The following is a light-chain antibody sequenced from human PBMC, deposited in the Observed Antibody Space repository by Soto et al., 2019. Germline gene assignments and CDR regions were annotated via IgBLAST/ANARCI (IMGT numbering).Light chain of an antibody. CDR3: CSHAASYSYV. Sequence: QSVLTQPRSVSGSPGQSVTISCTGTSSDVGAYNYVSWYQQHPGKAPKLMIYDVTKRPSGVPDRFSGSKSGNTASLTISGLQAEDEADYYCCSHAASYSYVFGTGTKVTV. J-gene: IGLJ1*01. V-gene: IGLV2-11*01. CDR2: DVT. CDR1: SSDVGAYNY.